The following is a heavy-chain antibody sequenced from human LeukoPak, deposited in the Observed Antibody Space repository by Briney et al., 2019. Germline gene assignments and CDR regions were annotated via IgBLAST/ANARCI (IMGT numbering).Heavy chain of an antibody. V-gene: IGHV3-21*01. CDR3: ARDRGGSGSYYRGRYFDY. D-gene: IGHD3-10*01. CDR2: ISSSSSYI. J-gene: IGHJ4*02. CDR1: GFTFSSYS. Sequence: GGSLRLSCAASGFTFSSYSMNWVRQAPGKGLEWVSSISSSSSYIYYADSVKGRFTISRDNAKNSLYLQMNSLRAEDTAVYYCARDRGGSGSYYRGRYFDYWGQGTQVTVSS.